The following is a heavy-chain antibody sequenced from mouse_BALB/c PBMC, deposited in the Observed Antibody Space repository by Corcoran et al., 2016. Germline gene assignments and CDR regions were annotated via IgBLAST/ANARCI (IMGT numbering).Heavy chain of an antibody. V-gene: IGHV1S136*01. Sequence: EVQLQQSGPELVKPGASVKMSCKASGYTFTSYVMHWVKQKPGQGLEWIGYINPYNDGTKYNEKFKGKATLTSDKSSRTAYMELSSLTSEDSAVYYCARDGNYMREYFDYWGQGTTLTVSS. CDR3: ARDGNYMREYFDY. J-gene: IGHJ2*01. D-gene: IGHD2-1*01. CDR2: INPYNDGT. CDR1: GYTFTSYV.